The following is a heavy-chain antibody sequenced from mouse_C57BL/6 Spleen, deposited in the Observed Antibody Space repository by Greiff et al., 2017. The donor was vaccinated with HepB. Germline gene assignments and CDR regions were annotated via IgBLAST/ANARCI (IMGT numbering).Heavy chain of an antibody. V-gene: IGHV5-6*01. Sequence: EVQLVESGGDLVKPGGSLKLSCAASGFTFSTYGMSWVRQTPDKRLEWVATISSGGSYTYYPDSVKGRFTISRDNAKNTLYLQMSSLKSEDTAMYYCARITTVWYFDVWATGTTVTVSS. CDR2: ISSGGSYT. CDR1: GFTFSTYG. D-gene: IGHD1-1*01. J-gene: IGHJ1*03. CDR3: ARITTVWYFDV.